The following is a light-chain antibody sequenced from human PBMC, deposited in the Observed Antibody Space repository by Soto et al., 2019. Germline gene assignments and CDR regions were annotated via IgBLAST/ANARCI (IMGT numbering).Light chain of an antibody. CDR3: QQYNSYLYS. V-gene: IGKV1-5*03. J-gene: IGKJ2*03. CDR1: QSISTY. Sequence: DVQMTQSPSTLSASVGDRVTITCRASQSISTYLAWYQKKPGQARKLLIYRASTLQSGVSSRFSGSGSGTEFTLTISSLQPDDFATYYCQQYNSYLYSFGQGTELEIK. CDR2: RAS.